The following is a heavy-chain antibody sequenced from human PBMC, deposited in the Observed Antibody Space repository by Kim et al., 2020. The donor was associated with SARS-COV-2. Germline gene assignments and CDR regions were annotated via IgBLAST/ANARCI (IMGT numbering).Heavy chain of an antibody. CDR3: ARATVTTRAFDI. Sequence: KYSQKFQVRVTITRDTSASTAYMELSSLRSEDTAVYYCARATVTTRAFDIWGQGTMVTVSS. V-gene: IGHV1-3*01. J-gene: IGHJ3*02. D-gene: IGHD4-17*01.